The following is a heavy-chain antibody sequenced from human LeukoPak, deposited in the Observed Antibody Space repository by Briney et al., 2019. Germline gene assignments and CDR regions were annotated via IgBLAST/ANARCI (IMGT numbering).Heavy chain of an antibody. CDR1: GYTFTSYG. D-gene: IGHD3-3*01. CDR2: ISAYNGNT. Sequence: ASVKVSCKASGYTFTSYGISWVRQAPGQGLEWMRWISAYNGNTNYAQKLQGRVTMTTDTSTSTAYMELRSLRSDDTAVYYCARDQVGVVITDNPFDYWGQGTLVTVSS. V-gene: IGHV1-18*01. J-gene: IGHJ4*02. CDR3: ARDQVGVVITDNPFDY.